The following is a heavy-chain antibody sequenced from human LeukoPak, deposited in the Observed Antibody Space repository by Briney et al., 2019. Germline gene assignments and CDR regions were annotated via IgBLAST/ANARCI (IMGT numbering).Heavy chain of an antibody. CDR3: AREFYYGSGSYGFDY. V-gene: IGHV3-21*01. J-gene: IGHJ4*02. CDR2: ISSSSSYI. CDR1: GFTFSSYS. Sequence: XGSLRLSCAASGFTFSSYSMNWVRRAPGKGLEWVSSISSSSSYIYYADSVKGRFTISRDNAKNSLYLQMNSLRAEDTAVYYCAREFYYGSGSYGFDYWGQGTLVTVSS. D-gene: IGHD3-10*01.